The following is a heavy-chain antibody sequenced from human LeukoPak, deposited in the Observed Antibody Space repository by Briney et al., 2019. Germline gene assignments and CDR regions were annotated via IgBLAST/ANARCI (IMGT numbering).Heavy chain of an antibody. CDR1: GGSISSYF. Sequence: PSETLSLTCTVSGGSISSYFWSWIRQPAGKGLEWIGRIYTSGSTNYNPSLKSRVTMSVDTSKNQFSLKLSSVTAADTAVYYCAREITGTTGYYYYYMDVWGKGTTVTVSS. V-gene: IGHV4-4*07. CDR2: IYTSGST. CDR3: AREITGTTGYYYYYMDV. D-gene: IGHD1-7*01. J-gene: IGHJ6*03.